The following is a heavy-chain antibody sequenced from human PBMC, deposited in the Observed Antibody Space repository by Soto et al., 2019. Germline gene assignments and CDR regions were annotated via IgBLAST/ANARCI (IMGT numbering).Heavy chain of an antibody. CDR2: ISAYNGNT. D-gene: IGHD3-3*01. V-gene: IGHV1-18*01. CDR3: AREGVGLNAEYYYYYMDV. CDR1: GYTCTSYG. J-gene: IGHJ6*03. Sequence: QVPLVQSGAEVKKPGASVKVSCKASGYTCTSYGISWVRQAPGQGLEWMGWISAYNGNTNYAQKLQGRVTMTTDTSTSTAYMELRSLRSDDTAVYYCAREGVGLNAEYYYYYMDVWGKGTTVTVSS.